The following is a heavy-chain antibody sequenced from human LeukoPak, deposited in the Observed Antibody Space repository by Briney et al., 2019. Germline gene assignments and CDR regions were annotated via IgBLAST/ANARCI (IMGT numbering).Heavy chain of an antibody. CDR3: ARTAVADPPTGPERRNARNYYYYYYMDV. CDR2: IYTSGST. J-gene: IGHJ6*03. Sequence: SQTLSLTCTVSGGSISSGRYYWTWIRQPAGKGLEWIGRIYTSGSTNYNPSLKSRLTISVDKSKNHFSLKLSSVTAADTAVYYCARTAVADPPTGPERRNARNYYYYYYMDVWGKGTTVTISS. D-gene: IGHD6-19*01. CDR1: GGSISSGRYY. V-gene: IGHV4-61*02.